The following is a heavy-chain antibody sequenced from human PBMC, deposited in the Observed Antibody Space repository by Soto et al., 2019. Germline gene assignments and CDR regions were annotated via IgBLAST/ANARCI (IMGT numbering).Heavy chain of an antibody. CDR1: GGSISSSSYY. J-gene: IGHJ3*02. V-gene: IGHV4-39*01. D-gene: IGHD3-16*02. Sequence: QLQLQESGPGLVKPSETLSLTCTVSGGSISSSSYYWGWIRQPPGKGLEWIGSIYYSGSTYYNPSLKSRVNISVDTSKNQFSLKLISVTAADTAVYYCARKDVGDYVWGSYRYIGAFDIWGQGTMVTVSS. CDR2: IYYSGST. CDR3: ARKDVGDYVWGSYRYIGAFDI.